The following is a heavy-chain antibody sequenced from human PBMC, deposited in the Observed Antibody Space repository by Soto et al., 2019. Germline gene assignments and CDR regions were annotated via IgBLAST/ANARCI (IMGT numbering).Heavy chain of an antibody. CDR3: AINLYYDFWGGYREVAGFSIFDI. CDR1: GFTFSSYG. V-gene: IGHV3-23*01. Sequence: PGGSLRLSCAASGFTFSSYGMHWVRQAPGKGLEWVSAISGSGGSTYYADSVKGRFTISRDNSKNTLYLQMNSLRAEDTAVYYCAINLYYDFWGGYREVAGFSIFDIGAQGKMVTVSS. J-gene: IGHJ3*02. CDR2: ISGSGGST. D-gene: IGHD3-3*01.